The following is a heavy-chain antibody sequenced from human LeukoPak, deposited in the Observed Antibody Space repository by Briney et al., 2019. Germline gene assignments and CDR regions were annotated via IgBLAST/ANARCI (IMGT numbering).Heavy chain of an antibody. CDR3: TTTVWFGELLPY. V-gene: IGHV3-15*01. Sequence: GGSLRLSCAASGFTFSNAWMSWVRQAPGKGPEWVGRIKSKTDGGTTDYAAPVKGRFTISRDDSKNTLYLQMNSLKTEDTAVYYCTTTVWFGELLPYWGQGTLVTVSS. CDR2: IKSKTDGGTT. CDR1: GFTFSNAW. J-gene: IGHJ4*02. D-gene: IGHD3-10*01.